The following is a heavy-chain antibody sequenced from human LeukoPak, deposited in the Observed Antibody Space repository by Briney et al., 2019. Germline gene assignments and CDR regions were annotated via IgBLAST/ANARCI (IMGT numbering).Heavy chain of an antibody. D-gene: IGHD1-1*01. CDR2: ISSSGSTI. V-gene: IGHV3-48*03. CDR3: ARRATGTIFNWFDP. Sequence: GGSLRLSCAASGFTFSSYEMNWVRQAPGKGLEWVSYISSSGSTIYYADSVKGRFTISRDNAKNSLYLQMNSLRAEDTALYYCARRATGTIFNWFDPWGQGTLVTVSS. J-gene: IGHJ5*02. CDR1: GFTFSSYE.